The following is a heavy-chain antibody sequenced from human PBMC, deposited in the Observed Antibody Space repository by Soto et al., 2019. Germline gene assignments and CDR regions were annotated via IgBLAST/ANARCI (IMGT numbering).Heavy chain of an antibody. CDR2: IYHSGST. CDR1: GGSISSSNW. Sequence: SCAVSGGSISSSNWWSWVRQPPGKGLVWIGEIYHSGSTNYNPSLKSRVTISVDKSKNQFSLKLSSVTAADTAVYYCARVAGGYCSGGSCFVGWFDPWGQGTLVTVSS. D-gene: IGHD2-15*01. V-gene: IGHV4-4*02. J-gene: IGHJ5*02. CDR3: ARVAGGYCSGGSCFVGWFDP.